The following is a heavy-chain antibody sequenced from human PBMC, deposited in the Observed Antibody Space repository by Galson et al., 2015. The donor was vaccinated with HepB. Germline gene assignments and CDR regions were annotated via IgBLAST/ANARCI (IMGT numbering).Heavy chain of an antibody. V-gene: IGHV3-21*01. CDR1: GFTFSSYS. CDR2: ISSSSSYI. J-gene: IGHJ4*02. CDR3: ARHQGPGAFDY. Sequence: SLRLSCAASGFTFSSYSMNWVRQAPGKGLEWVSSISSSSSYIYYADSVKGRFTISRDNAKNSLYLQMNSLRAEDTAVYYCARHQGPGAFDYWGQGTLVTVSS.